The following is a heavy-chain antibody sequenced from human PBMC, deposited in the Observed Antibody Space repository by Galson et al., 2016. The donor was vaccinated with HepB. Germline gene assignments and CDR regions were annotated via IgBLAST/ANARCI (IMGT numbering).Heavy chain of an antibody. D-gene: IGHD1-26*01. CDR2: IVLGSGNT. V-gene: IGHV1-58*01. CDR1: GFTFSTSA. Sequence: SVKVSCKASGFTFSTSAVQWVRQARGQGLEWIGWIVLGSGNTKYAQKFQEKVTITRDMSTSTAYMELSSLRSEDTAVYYCATSTGRSHYYGMEVWGQGTTVTVSS. CDR3: ATSTGRSHYYGMEV. J-gene: IGHJ6*02.